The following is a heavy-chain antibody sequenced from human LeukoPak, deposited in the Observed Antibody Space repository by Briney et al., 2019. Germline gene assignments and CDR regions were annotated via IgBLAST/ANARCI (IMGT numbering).Heavy chain of an antibody. CDR2: INSDGSST. J-gene: IGHJ4*02. Sequence: PGGSLTLSCAASGFTFSSYWMHWVRQAPGKGLVWVSRINSDGSSTSYADSVKGRFTISRDNAKNTLYLQMNSLRAEDTAVYYCARAYDYVWGSYTLWGQGTLVTVSS. V-gene: IGHV3-74*01. D-gene: IGHD3-16*01. CDR3: ARAYDYVWGSYTL. CDR1: GFTFSSYW.